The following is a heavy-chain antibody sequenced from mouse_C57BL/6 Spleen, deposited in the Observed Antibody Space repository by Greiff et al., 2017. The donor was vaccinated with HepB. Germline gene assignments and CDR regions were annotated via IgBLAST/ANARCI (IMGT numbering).Heavy chain of an antibody. CDR2: INPSSGYT. CDR1: GYTFTSYT. V-gene: IGHV1-4*01. D-gene: IGHD1-1*01. Sequence: QVQLKESGAELARPGASVKMSCKASGYTFTSYTMHWVKQRPGQGLEWIGYINPSSGYTKYNQKFKDKATLTADKSSSTAYMQLSSLTSEDSAVYYCARNGGSSMYYFDYWGQGTTLTVSS. J-gene: IGHJ2*01. CDR3: ARNGGSSMYYFDY.